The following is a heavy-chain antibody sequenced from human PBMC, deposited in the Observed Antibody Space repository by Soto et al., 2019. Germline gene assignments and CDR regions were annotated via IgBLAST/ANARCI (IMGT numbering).Heavy chain of an antibody. V-gene: IGHV3-48*01. CDR3: ARAWELG. CDR2: ISSDTI. D-gene: IGHD1-26*01. Sequence: EVQLVESGGGLVQPGGSLRLSCVASGFTFNTYSMNWVRQAPGKGLEWVSYISSDTIYYADSVQGRFTISRDNAKNSLYLQMNSRRVEDTAVYYCARAWELGWGQGTLVTVSS. J-gene: IGHJ4*02. CDR1: GFTFNTYS.